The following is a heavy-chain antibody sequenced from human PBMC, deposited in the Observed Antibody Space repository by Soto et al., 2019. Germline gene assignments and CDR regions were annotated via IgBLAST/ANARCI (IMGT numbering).Heavy chain of an antibody. J-gene: IGHJ6*02. CDR1: GYTFTTYY. Sequence: QVQLVQSGAEVKEPGASVKVSCKASGYTFTTYYMHWVRQAPGQGLEWMGIINPSDSTTSYAQKFQGRVTMTRDTSTSTVFMELSSLRSEDAAVYFCARYVLVRGLRYYTMYVWGQGTTVTVSS. CDR2: INPSDSTT. V-gene: IGHV1-46*01. D-gene: IGHD3-10*01. CDR3: ARYVLVRGLRYYTMYV.